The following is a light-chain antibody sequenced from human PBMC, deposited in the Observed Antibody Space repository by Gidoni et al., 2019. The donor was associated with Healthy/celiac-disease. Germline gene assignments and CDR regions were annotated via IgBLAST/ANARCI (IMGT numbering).Light chain of an antibody. CDR3: QQYKT. V-gene: IGKV1-5*03. CDR2: KAS. J-gene: IGKJ1*01. Sequence: DIQMTQSPSTLSASVGDRVALTCRASQSISSWLAWYQQKPGKAPKLLIYKASSLESGVPSRFSGSGSGTKFTLTIRSLQPDDFATYYCQQYKTFGQGTKVEIK. CDR1: QSISSW.